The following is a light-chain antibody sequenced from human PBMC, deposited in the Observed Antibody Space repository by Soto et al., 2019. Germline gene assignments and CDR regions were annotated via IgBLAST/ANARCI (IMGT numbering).Light chain of an antibody. Sequence: EIVLTQSPGTLSLSPGERAILSCRASQSVSSDSLAWYRQKPGQAPRLLVYDASSRATGIPDRFSGSGSGTDFTLTISRLKPEDFAVYYCQQYGSAPRTFGKGPKVEIK. CDR3: QQYGSAPRT. CDR1: QSVSSDS. CDR2: DAS. J-gene: IGKJ1*01. V-gene: IGKV3-20*01.